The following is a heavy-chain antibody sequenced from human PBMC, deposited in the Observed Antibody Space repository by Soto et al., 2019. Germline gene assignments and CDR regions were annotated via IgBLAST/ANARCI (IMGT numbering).Heavy chain of an antibody. D-gene: IGHD2-21*02. V-gene: IGHV3-7*01. CDR1: GFTFGSYW. Sequence: EVQLVESGGGLVQPGGSLRLSCAVSGFTFGSYWMNWVRLIPGKGLEWVAYIKPDGSATYYVDSVKGGFTISRDNAKYSLYLQLNSLRVEDTSVYYCARSGYCGPGCYYYFDYWGQGTLVTVSS. CDR3: ARSGYCGPGCYYYFDY. CDR2: IKPDGSAT. J-gene: IGHJ4*02.